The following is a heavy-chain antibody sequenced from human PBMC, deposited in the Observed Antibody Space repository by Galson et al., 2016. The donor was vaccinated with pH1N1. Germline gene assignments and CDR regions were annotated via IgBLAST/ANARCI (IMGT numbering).Heavy chain of an antibody. CDR1: GFSLSTSGMC. Sequence: PALVKPTQTLTLTCTFSGFSLSTSGMCVTWIRQPPGKALEWLAVIDWDDNRYYSTSLKTRLTISKDTSKNQVVLTMTNMDPVDTATYYWARIRDCDYVGWVDPWGQGTLVTVSS. CDR2: IDWDDNR. V-gene: IGHV2-70*01. J-gene: IGHJ5*02. CDR3: ARIRDCDYVGWVDP. D-gene: IGHD4-17*01.